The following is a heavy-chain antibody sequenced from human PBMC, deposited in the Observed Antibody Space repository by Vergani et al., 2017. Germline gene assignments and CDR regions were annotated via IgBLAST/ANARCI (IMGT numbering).Heavy chain of an antibody. CDR3: TRYYYDSSGYYYDDAFDI. CDR1: GFTFSSYS. D-gene: IGHD3-22*01. CDR2: ISSSSSYI. J-gene: IGHJ3*02. Sequence: EVQLVESGGGLVKPGGSLRLSCAASGFTFSSYSMNWVRQAPGKGLEWVSSISSSSSYIYYADSVKGRFTISRDNAKNSLYLQMNSLKTEDTAVYYCTRYYYDSSGYYYDDAFDIWGQGTMVTVSS. V-gene: IGHV3-21*03.